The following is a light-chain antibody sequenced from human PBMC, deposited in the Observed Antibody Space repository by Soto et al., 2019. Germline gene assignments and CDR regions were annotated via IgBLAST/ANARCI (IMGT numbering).Light chain of an antibody. CDR1: SSDVGSYNL. CDR3: CSYTTSSTRV. V-gene: IGLV2-14*02. CDR2: EVT. Sequence: QSVLTQPASVSGSPGQSITISCTGTSSDVGSYNLVSWYQQHPGKAPKLMIYEVTNRPSGVSNRFSGSKSGNTASLTISGLQAEDEADYYCCSYTTSSTRVFGSGTKLTVL. J-gene: IGLJ1*01.